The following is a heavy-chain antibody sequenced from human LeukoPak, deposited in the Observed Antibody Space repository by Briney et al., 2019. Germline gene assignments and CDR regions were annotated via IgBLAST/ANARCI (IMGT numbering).Heavy chain of an antibody. CDR2: IIPIFGTA. Sequence: SVKVSCKASGGTFSSYAISWVRQAPGQGLEGMGGIIPIFGTANYAQKFQGRVTITADESTSTAYMELSSLRSEDTAVYHCARVGKRYYYYGMDVWGQGTTVTVSS. D-gene: IGHD4-23*01. CDR1: GGTFSSYA. V-gene: IGHV1-69*01. J-gene: IGHJ6*02. CDR3: ARVGKRYYYYGMDV.